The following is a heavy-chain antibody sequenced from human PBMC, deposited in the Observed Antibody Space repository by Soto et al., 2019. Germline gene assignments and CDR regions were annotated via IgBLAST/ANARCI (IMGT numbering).Heavy chain of an antibody. D-gene: IGHD2-2*01. CDR2: IRSKANSYAT. CDR3: TRQVEVPPYRLKENWFDP. CDR1: GFTFSGSA. J-gene: IGHJ5*02. V-gene: IGHV3-73*02. Sequence: EVQLVESGGGLVQPGGSLKLSCAASGFTFSGSAMHWVRQASGKGLEWVGRIRSKANSYATAYAASVKGRFTISRDDSKNTAYLQMNSLKTEDTAVYYCTRQVEVPPYRLKENWFDPWGQGTLVTVSS.